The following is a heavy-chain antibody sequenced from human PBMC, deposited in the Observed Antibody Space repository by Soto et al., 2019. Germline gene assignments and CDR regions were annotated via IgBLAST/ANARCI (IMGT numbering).Heavy chain of an antibody. CDR2: IIPIFGTA. D-gene: IGHD3-3*01. J-gene: IGHJ6*02. CDR1: GGTLSSYA. CDR3: ARDYDFWSGYYTGVYYYGMDV. Sequence: SVKVSCKASGGTLSSYAISWVRQAPGQGLEWMGGIIPIFGTANYAQKFQGRVTITADKSTSTAYMELSSLRSEDTAVYYCARDYDFWSGYYTGVYYYGMDVWGQGTTVTVSS. V-gene: IGHV1-69*06.